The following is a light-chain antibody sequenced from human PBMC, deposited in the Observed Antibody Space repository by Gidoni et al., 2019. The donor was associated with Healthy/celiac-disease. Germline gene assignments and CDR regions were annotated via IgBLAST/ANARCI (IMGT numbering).Light chain of an antibody. J-gene: IGLJ3*02. CDR1: SSNIGNNA. CDR3: AAWDDRLNGPV. V-gene: IGLV1-36*01. CDR2: YVD. Sequence: QSVLTQPPSVSEAPRPRFTISCSGSSSNIGNNAVNWYQQLPGKPPKLLIYYVDLLPSGVSDRFSGAKSGTSASLAISGLQSEDEADYYCAAWDDRLNGPVFGGGTKLTVL.